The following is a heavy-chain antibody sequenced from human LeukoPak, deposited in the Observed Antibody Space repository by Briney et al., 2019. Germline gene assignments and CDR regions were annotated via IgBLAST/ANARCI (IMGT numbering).Heavy chain of an antibody. CDR1: GFSLRSFA. V-gene: IGHV3-23*01. CDR2: SSGDGGNT. CDR3: AKQGRNDFVDS. J-gene: IGHJ4*02. Sequence: GGSLRLSCAASGFSLRSFALSWVRQAPGKGLEWVSASSGDGGNTDYANSVKGRFTISRDNSKNTIYLQMNSLRADDTAVYYCAKQGRNDFVDSWGQGTLVTVSS. D-gene: IGHD3-3*01.